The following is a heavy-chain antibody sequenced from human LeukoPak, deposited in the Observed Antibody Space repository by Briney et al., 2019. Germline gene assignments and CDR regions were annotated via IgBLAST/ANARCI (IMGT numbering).Heavy chain of an antibody. CDR1: GGSISSYY. Sequence: SETLSLTCTVSGGSISSYYWSWIRQPPGKGLEWIGYIYYSGSTNYNPSLKSRVTISVDTSKNQFSLKLSSVTAADTGVYYCARAIVVVPAAIGWFDPWGQGTLVTVSS. V-gene: IGHV4-59*01. J-gene: IGHJ5*02. D-gene: IGHD2-2*02. CDR2: IYYSGST. CDR3: ARAIVVVPAAIGWFDP.